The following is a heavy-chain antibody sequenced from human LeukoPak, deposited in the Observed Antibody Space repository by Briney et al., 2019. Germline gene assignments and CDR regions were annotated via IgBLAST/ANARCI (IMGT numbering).Heavy chain of an antibody. J-gene: IGHJ4*02. CDR3: ASTGRRDGYNSGKLDY. CDR1: GFTVSSNY. Sequence: PGGSLTLSCAASGFTVSSNYMSWVRQAPGKGLEWVSVIYSGGSTYYADSVKGRFTISRDNSKNTLYLQMNSLRAEDTAVYYCASTGRRDGYNSGKLDYWGQGTLVTVSS. CDR2: IYSGGST. V-gene: IGHV3-53*01. D-gene: IGHD5-24*01.